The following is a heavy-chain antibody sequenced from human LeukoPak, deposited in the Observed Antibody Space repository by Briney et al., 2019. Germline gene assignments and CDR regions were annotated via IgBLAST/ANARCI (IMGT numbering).Heavy chain of an antibody. CDR1: GFTFSSYG. D-gene: IGHD4-17*01. J-gene: IGHJ3*02. CDR2: IWYDGSNK. V-gene: IGHV3-33*06. CDR3: AKDPNGDYVGAFDM. Sequence: GGSLRLSRAASGFTFSSYGMHWVRQAPGKGLEWVAVIWYDGSNKYYADSVKGRFTISRDNSKNTLYLQMNSLRAEDTAVYYCAKDPNGDYVGAFDMWGPGTMVTVSS.